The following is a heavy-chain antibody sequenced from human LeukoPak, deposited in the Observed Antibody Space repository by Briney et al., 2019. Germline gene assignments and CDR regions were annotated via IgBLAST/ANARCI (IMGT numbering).Heavy chain of an antibody. CDR1: GGSISSYY. CDR2: IYTSGST. J-gene: IGHJ6*03. CDR3: ARASPLPGGWGWAHYYYYYMDV. D-gene: IGHD3-10*01. V-gene: IGHV4-4*09. Sequence: KPSETLSLTCTVSGGSISSYYWSWIRQPPGKGLEWIGYIYTSGSTNYNPSLKSRVTISVDTSKNQFSLKLSSVTAADTAVYYCARASPLPGGWGWAHYYYYYMDVWNRGTSVTVSS.